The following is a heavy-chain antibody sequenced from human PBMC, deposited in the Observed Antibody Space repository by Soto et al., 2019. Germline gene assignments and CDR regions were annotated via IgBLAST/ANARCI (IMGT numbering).Heavy chain of an antibody. D-gene: IGHD2-21*02. J-gene: IGHJ6*04. CDR3: ASVYCGGDCYSSIYYYDGMDV. CDR1: GYALTSYD. Sequence: ASVKVSCKASGYALTSYDINWVRKATGQGLEWMGWMNPNSGNTGYAQKFQGRVTMTRNTSISTAYMELSSLRSEDTAVYYCASVYCGGDCYSSIYYYDGMDVWGKGTMVTASS. V-gene: IGHV1-8*01. CDR2: MNPNSGNT.